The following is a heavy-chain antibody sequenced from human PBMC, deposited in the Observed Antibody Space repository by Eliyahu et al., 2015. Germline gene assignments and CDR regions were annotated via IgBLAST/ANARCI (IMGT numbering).Heavy chain of an antibody. V-gene: IGHV4-30-2*01. J-gene: IGHJ3*02. CDR1: GGSISSGAYS. CDR2: INQSGRT. CDR3: AREGANNAFDI. D-gene: IGHD4/OR15-4a*01. Sequence: QLHLQESGSVLVRPSQTLSLTCAVSGGSISSGAYSWSWIRQPPGKGLEWIGYINQSGRTFYSPSLRSRVTISSDRSENHFSLNINSVTAADTALYYCAREGANNAFDIWGQGTMVTVSS.